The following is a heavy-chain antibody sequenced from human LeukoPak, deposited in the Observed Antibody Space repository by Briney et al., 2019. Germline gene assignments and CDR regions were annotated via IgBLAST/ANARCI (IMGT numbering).Heavy chain of an antibody. J-gene: IGHJ4*02. Sequence: PGGSLRLSCAASGFTFSSYGMHWVRQAPGKGLEWVAVVSYDQVNIYYADSVKGRFTISRDNSRNTLYLQMNSLREEDTAVYYCAKAQIHLGLTGNFFFDYWGQGTLVTVSS. CDR2: VSYDQVNI. V-gene: IGHV3-30*18. CDR3: AKAQIHLGLTGNFFFDY. D-gene: IGHD7-27*01. CDR1: GFTFSSYG.